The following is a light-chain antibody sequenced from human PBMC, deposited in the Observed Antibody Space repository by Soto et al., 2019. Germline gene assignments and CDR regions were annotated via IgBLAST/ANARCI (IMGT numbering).Light chain of an antibody. CDR3: QQSYSTPRT. CDR2: DAS. CDR1: QRISSW. V-gene: IGKV1-5*01. J-gene: IGKJ1*01. Sequence: DVQMTQSPSTLSASLGDKVTITCRASQRISSWLAWYQRKPGKAPKLLIYDASKLESGVPSRFSGSGSGTEFTLTISSLHPEDFATYYCQQSYSTPRTFGQGTKVDIK.